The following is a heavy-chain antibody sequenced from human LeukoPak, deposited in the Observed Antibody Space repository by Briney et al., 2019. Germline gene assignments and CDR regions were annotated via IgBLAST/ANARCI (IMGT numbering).Heavy chain of an antibody. CDR1: GGSISSSSYY. Sequence: PSETLSLTCTVSGGSISSSSYYWGWIRQPPGKGLEWIGSIYYSGSTYYNPSLKSRVTISVDTSKNQFSLKLSSVTAADTAVYYCARGQYYYDSSGSSLFDYWGQGTLVTVSS. D-gene: IGHD3-22*01. CDR2: IYYSGST. J-gene: IGHJ4*02. V-gene: IGHV4-39*01. CDR3: ARGQYYYDSSGSSLFDY.